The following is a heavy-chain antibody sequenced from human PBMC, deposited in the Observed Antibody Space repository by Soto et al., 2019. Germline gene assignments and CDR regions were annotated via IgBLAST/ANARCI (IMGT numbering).Heavy chain of an antibody. CDR1: GSPFPSNG. J-gene: IGHJ5*02. CDR2: ISAYNGNT. CDR3: ARGRERYSRRPTLFDP. D-gene: IGHD6-13*01. Sequence: TGTVSCKASGSPFPSNGISWVGQAPGQGLEWMGWISAYNGNTNYAQKLQGRVTMTTDTSTSTAYMELRSLRSDDTAVYYCARGRERYSRRPTLFDPWGQGTLVTVSS. V-gene: IGHV1-18*04.